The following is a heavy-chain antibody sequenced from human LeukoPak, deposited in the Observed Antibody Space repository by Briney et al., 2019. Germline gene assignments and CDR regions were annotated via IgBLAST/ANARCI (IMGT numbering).Heavy chain of an antibody. CDR2: ISYIGST. V-gene: IGHV4-59*01. J-gene: IGHJ4*02. CDR1: GGSISSYY. Sequence: SETLSLTCTVSGGSISSYYWSWIRQPPGKGLEYIGYISYIGSTNYNPSLKSRVTISVDTSENQFSLKLSSVTAADTAVYYCARDSSVWYFDYWGQGTLVTVSS. D-gene: IGHD6-19*01. CDR3: ARDSSVWYFDY.